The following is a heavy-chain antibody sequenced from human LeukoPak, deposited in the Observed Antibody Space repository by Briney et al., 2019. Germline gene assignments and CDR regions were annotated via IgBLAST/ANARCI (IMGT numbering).Heavy chain of an antibody. CDR2: ISDSGDYT. CDR1: GFTFSSYA. Sequence: GGSLRLSCAGSGFTFSSYAMSWVRQAPGQGLEWVSVISDSGDYTSYADSVRGRFAISRDNSRNTLYLQMISLRPEDTAVYYCAKDTSIGKYCTNGVCSPFDYWGQGTLVTVSS. D-gene: IGHD2-8*01. J-gene: IGHJ4*02. V-gene: IGHV3-23*01. CDR3: AKDTSIGKYCTNGVCSPFDY.